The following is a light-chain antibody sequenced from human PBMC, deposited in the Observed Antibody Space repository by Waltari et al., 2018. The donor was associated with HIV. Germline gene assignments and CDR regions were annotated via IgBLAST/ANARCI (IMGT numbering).Light chain of an antibody. CDR3: QNYDSAPVA. CDR2: AAS. V-gene: IGKV1-27*01. J-gene: IGKJ5*01. CDR1: RDIRND. Sequence: DIQMSKVPSSLPASVGDRVTITCRASRDIRNDLAWYQQKAGEAPKLLIYAASTLRSGVPSRFRGSGSGTDFTLTIDGLQPEDVASYYCQNYDSAPVAFGQGTRLEI.